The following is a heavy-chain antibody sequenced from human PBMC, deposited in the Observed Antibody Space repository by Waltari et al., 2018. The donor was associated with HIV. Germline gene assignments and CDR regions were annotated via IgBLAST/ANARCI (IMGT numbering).Heavy chain of an antibody. CDR1: GASIINNNYN. D-gene: IGHD3-22*01. V-gene: IGHV4-39*01. CDR3: ARRIQFDTSGYHYFDY. J-gene: IGHJ4*02. CDR2: FHGDGST. Sequence: HLQLQESGPGLVKPSETLSLTCIVPGASIINNNYNWAWARQPPGRGLEWFGTFHGDGSTVSRPSLESRVTVSVDTSNNRFSLKVTSVTASDTAIYYCARRIQFDTSGYHYFDYWGQGTPAIVSS.